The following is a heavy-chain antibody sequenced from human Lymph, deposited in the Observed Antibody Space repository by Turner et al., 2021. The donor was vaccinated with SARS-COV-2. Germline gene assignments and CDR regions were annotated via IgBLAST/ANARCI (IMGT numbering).Heavy chain of an antibody. Sequence: EVQLVESGGGLVQPGGSLTLSCAASGFTFSLYWMSWVRQGPGKGMEWVANIKQDGSEKYYVDSVKGRCTISRDNAKNSLYLQMNSLRAEDTAVYYCARVEMATISFDYWGQGTLVTVSS. V-gene: IGHV3-7*01. J-gene: IGHJ4*02. CDR1: GFTFSLYW. CDR2: IKQDGSEK. CDR3: ARVEMATISFDY.